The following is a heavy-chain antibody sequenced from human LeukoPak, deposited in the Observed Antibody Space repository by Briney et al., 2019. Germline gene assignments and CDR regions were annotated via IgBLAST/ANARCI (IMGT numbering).Heavy chain of an antibody. Sequence: GGSLRLSCAASGFTFSSYTMHWIRQAPGKGLEWVSSISGSNSYIFYADSVKGRFTVSRDNAKDSLYLQMNNLRAEDTAVYYCARGPNSNWSGLDFWGQGTLLTVSS. V-gene: IGHV3-21*01. CDR3: ARGPNSNWSGLDF. D-gene: IGHD6-6*01. J-gene: IGHJ4*02. CDR1: GFTFSSYT. CDR2: ISGSNSYI.